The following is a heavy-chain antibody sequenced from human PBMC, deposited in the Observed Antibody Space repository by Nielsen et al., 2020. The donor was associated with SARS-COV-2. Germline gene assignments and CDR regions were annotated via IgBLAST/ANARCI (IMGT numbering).Heavy chain of an antibody. J-gene: IGHJ4*02. CDR3: IRAGTYNYGLAY. CDR2: INREGYTR. V-gene: IGHV3-74*01. CDR1: GFTFSDYY. Sequence: GESLKISCAASGFTFSDYYMSWVRQAPGKGLEWISRINREGYTRDYADSVKGRFTISRDNAANTLSLQMRSLRAEDTAVYFCIRAGTYNYGLAYWGQGVLVKVSS. D-gene: IGHD5-18*01.